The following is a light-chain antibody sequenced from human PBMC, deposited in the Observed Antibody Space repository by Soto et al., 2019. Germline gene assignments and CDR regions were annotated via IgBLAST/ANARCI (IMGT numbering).Light chain of an antibody. CDR3: QQADTFPFT. V-gene: IGKV1-12*01. J-gene: IGKJ3*01. CDR1: QDISSL. CDR2: AAT. Sequence: IQMTQSPSSVSASVGDRVTITCRASQDISSLLAWYQHKPVKAPKLLIYAATTLQIGVPSRFSGSESGTEFTLTISSLQPDDFATYYCQQADTFPFTFGPGTKVDMK.